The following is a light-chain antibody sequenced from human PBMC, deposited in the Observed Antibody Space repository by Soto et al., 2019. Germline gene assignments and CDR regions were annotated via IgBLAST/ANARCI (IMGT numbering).Light chain of an antibody. CDR1: NLGSKS. J-gene: IGLJ2*01. V-gene: IGLV3-21*01. CDR2: NDD. CDR3: QVWERSNDHVI. Sequence: SYELTQPPSVSVAPGKTATITCGGDNLGSKSVHWYQHHPGQAPVVVICNDDDRPSGIPERFSGFKFGDTAALTISRVEAGDEADYFCQVWERSNDHVIFGGGTKLTVL.